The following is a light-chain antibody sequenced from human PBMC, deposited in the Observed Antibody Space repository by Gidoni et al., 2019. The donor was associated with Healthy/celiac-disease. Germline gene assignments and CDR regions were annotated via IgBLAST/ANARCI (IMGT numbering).Light chain of an antibody. J-gene: IGKJ4*01. Sequence: EIVMTQSPATMSVSPGERANLSCRASQSVSSNLAWYKQKPGQAPRLLIYGASTRDTGIPDSFTGSGSGTEFTLTISSLQSEDFAVYYCQQYNNFLTFGGGTKVEIK. CDR2: GAS. CDR3: QQYNNFLT. CDR1: QSVSSN. V-gene: IGKV3-15*01.